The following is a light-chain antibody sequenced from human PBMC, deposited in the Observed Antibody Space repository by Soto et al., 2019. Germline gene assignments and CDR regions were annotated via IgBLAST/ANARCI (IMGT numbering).Light chain of an antibody. V-gene: IGLV2-14*03. J-gene: IGLJ1*01. CDR3: SSYVSGSTSYV. Sequence: LTQPASVSGSPGQSITISCTGTSSDVGGYDYVSWYQLHPGKAPKLIIYDVSNRPSGVSNRFSGSKSGNTASLTISGLQAEDESDYYCSSYVSGSTSYVFGTGTKVTVL. CDR1: SSDVGGYDY. CDR2: DVS.